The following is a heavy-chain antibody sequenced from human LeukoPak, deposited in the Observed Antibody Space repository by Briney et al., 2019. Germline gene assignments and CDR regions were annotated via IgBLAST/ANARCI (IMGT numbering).Heavy chain of an antibody. CDR2: IYSGGST. D-gene: IGHD3-10*01. Sequence: GGSLRLSCAASEFSVGSNYMTWVRQAPGKGLEWVSLIYSGGSTYYADSVKGRFTISRDNSKNTLYLQMNSLRAEDTAVYYCARDMDRYYMDVWGKGTTVTVSS. CDR1: EFSVGSNY. V-gene: IGHV3-66*01. J-gene: IGHJ6*03. CDR3: ARDMDRYYMDV.